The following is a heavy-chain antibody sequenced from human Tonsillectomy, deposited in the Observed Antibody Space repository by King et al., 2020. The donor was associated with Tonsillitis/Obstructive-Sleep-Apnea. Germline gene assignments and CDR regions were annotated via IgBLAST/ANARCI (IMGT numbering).Heavy chain of an antibody. CDR3: SRDMVLDACGDAFVI. Sequence: QLQESGPGLVKPSETLSLTCTVSGGPISRYYWSWTRQPPGKGLEWIGYIYDSGSTNYNPSLKSRVTISVDTSKNQLSLKLTSVTAADTAVYYCSRDMVLDACGDAFVILGQGTMVTVSS. J-gene: IGHJ3*02. V-gene: IGHV4-59*01. D-gene: IGHD2-15*01. CDR1: GGPISRYY. CDR2: IYDSGST.